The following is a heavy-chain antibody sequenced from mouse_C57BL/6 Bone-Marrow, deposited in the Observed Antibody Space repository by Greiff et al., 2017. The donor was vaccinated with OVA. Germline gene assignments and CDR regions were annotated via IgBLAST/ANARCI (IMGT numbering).Heavy chain of an antibody. CDR2: ISDGGSYT. CDR3: ARDTTVVALYYYAMDY. CDR1: GFTFSSYA. Sequence: EVQRVESGGGLVKPGGSLKLSCAASGFTFSSYAMSWVRQTPEKRLEWVATISDGGSYTYYPDNVKGRFTISRDNAKNNLYLQMSHLKSEDTAMYYCARDTTVVALYYYAMDYWGQGTSVTVSS. V-gene: IGHV5-4*01. J-gene: IGHJ4*01. D-gene: IGHD1-1*01.